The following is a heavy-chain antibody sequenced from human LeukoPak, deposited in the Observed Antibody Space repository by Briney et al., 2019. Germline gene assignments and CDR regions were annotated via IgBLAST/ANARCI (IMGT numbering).Heavy chain of an antibody. Sequence: PGGSLRLSCAASGFTFSSYAMSWVRQAPGKGLEWVSAISGSGGSTYYADSVKGRFTISGDNSKNTLYLQMNSLRAEDTAVYYCAYIYSSGWWPPLDYWGQGTLVTVSS. V-gene: IGHV3-23*01. J-gene: IGHJ4*02. CDR2: ISGSGGST. CDR1: GFTFSSYA. CDR3: AYIYSSGWWPPLDY. D-gene: IGHD6-19*01.